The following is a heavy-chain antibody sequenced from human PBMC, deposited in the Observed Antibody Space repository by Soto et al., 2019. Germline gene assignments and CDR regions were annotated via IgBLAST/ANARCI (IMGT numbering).Heavy chain of an antibody. V-gene: IGHV1-69*04. D-gene: IGHD6-13*01. CDR2: IIPILGIA. J-gene: IGHJ6*03. CDR1: GGTFSSYT. Sequence: SVKVSCKASGGTFSSYTISWVRQAPGQGLEWMGRIIPILGIANYAQKFQGRVTITADKSTSTAYMELSSLRSEDTAVYYCAREFTRIAAAGTYYYYMDVWGKGTTVTVSS. CDR3: AREFTRIAAAGTYYYYMDV.